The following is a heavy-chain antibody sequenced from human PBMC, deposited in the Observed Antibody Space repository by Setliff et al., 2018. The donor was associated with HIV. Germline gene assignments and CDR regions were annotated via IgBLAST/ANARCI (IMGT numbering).Heavy chain of an antibody. D-gene: IGHD2-2*01. CDR2: IIPIFGST. V-gene: IGHV1-69*13. Sequence: ASVKVSCKASGGTFSNYAFSWVRQAPGQGLEWMGGIIPIFGSTKYAQKFQGRVTITADESTSTAYMELSSLRSADTAVYYCARRPIFYQLLLDAFDIWGQGTMVTVSS. CDR1: GGTFSNYA. J-gene: IGHJ3*02. CDR3: ARRPIFYQLLLDAFDI.